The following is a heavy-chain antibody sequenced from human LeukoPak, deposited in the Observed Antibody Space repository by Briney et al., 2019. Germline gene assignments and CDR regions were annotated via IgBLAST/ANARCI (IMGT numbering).Heavy chain of an antibody. J-gene: IGHJ6*02. D-gene: IGHD3-10*01. CDR3: AKGYGSGLTSDYYYYGMDV. V-gene: IGHV3-30*18. CDR1: GFTFSSYG. Sequence: GRSLRLSCAASGFTFSSYGMHWVRQAPGKGLQWVAVISYDGSNKYYADSVKGRFTISRDNSKNTLYLQINSLRAEDTAVYYCAKGYGSGLTSDYYYYGMDVWGQGTTVTVSS. CDR2: ISYDGSNK.